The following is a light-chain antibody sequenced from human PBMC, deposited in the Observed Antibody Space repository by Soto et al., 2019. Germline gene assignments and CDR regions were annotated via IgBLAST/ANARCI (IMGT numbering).Light chain of an antibody. V-gene: IGKV3-11*01. Sequence: EIVLTQSPATLSLSPGERATLSCRASQSVSNYLAWYQQKPGQAPRLLIYEASNRASGIPARFSGSGSGTDFTLPISSLEPEDFAVYYCQQRSYWLSFGGGTKVEIK. CDR3: QQRSYWLS. J-gene: IGKJ4*01. CDR2: EAS. CDR1: QSVSNY.